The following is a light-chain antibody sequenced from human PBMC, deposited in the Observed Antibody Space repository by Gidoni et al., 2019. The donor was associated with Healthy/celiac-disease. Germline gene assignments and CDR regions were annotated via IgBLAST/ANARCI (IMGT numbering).Light chain of an antibody. CDR3: QQYGSSRT. CDR1: QSVSSSY. V-gene: IGKV3-20*01. J-gene: IGKJ1*01. Sequence: EIVLTQSPGTLSLSPGERATLSCRASQSVSSSYLAWYQQKPGQAPRLPIYGASSRATGIPDRCSGSGSGTDFTLTISRLEPEDFAVYYCQQYGSSRTFGQGTKVEIK. CDR2: GAS.